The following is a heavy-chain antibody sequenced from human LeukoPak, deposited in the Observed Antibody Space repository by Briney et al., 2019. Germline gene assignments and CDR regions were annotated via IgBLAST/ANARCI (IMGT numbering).Heavy chain of an antibody. CDR1: GISLSNYA. CDR3: AKRGVVIRGILVISYHQEAYHYDF. V-gene: IGHV3-23*01. Sequence: GGSLRLSCVVSGISLSNYAMTWVRQAPGKGLEWVSYISERGGSTTYADSVKGRFTISRDTSLNTLYLQMNNLRAEDTAVYFCAKRGVVIRGILVISYHQEAYHYDFWGQGVLVTASS. D-gene: IGHD3-10*01. J-gene: IGHJ4*02. CDR2: ISERGGST.